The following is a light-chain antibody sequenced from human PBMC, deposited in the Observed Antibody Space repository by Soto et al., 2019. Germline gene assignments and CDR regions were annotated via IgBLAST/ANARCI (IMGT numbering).Light chain of an antibody. V-gene: IGKV1-9*01. CDR3: QHYSSYSRT. CDR1: QAISSH. CDR2: DAS. J-gene: IGKJ1*01. Sequence: DIQLTQSPSFLSASVGGRVTITCRASQAISSHLAWYQQKPGKAPKLLINDASSLERGVPSRFSGSGSGTEFTLTISSLQPDDFATYFCQHYSSYSRTFGQGTTVEIK.